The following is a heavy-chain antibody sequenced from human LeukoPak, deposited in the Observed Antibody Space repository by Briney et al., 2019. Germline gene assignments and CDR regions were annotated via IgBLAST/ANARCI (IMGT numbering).Heavy chain of an antibody. V-gene: IGHV4-34*01. D-gene: IGHD3-10*01. J-gene: IGHJ4*02. CDR3: ARPIDYYGSGSYYEVYFDY. Sequence: NPSDTQSLTCAVYGRSFSGYYWSWIRQPPGKGLEWIGEINHSGSTNYNPSLKSRVTISVDTSKNQFSLKLSSVTAADTAVYYCARPIDYYGSGSYYEVYFDYWGQGTLVTVSS. CDR2: INHSGST. CDR1: GRSFSGYY.